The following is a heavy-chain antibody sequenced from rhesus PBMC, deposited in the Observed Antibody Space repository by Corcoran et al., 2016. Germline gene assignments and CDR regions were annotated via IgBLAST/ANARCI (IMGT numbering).Heavy chain of an antibody. J-gene: IGHJ4*01. CDR3: ARYPYGSSYYFDY. CDR1: GYSISSGYG. Sequence: QLQLQESGPGLVKPSETLSLTCAVSGYSISSGYGWTWIHQPPGKGLQWIGYISYRGSTSYNPSLKSRCTISRDTSKNQVSLKLSSVTAADTAVYYCARYPYGSSYYFDYWGQGVLVTVSS. D-gene: IGHD4-29*01. CDR2: ISYRGST. V-gene: IGHV4-122*02.